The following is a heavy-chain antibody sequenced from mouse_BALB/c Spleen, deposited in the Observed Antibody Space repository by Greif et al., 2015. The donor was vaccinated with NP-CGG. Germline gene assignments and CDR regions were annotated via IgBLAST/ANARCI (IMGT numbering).Heavy chain of an antibody. CDR1: GYTFTSYW. CDR2: IDPTNGRT. D-gene: IGHD1-2*01. CDR3: TNPHYCGYGFAY. J-gene: IGHJ3*01. Sequence: QVQLQQSGAELVKPGASVKLSCKASGYTFTSYWMHWVKQRPGRGLEWIGGIDPTNGRTNYNEKFKNKATLTVDTPSSTAFMQLSSLTSEDSAVFYCTNPHYCGYGFAYWGQGTLVTVSA. V-gene: IGHV1S81*02.